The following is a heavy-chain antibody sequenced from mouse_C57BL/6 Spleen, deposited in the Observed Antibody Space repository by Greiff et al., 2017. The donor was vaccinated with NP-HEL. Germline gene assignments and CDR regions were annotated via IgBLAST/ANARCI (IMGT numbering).Heavy chain of an antibody. Sequence: QVQLQQSGAELVRPGASVKLSCKASGYTFTDYYINWVKQRPGQGLEWIARIYPGSGNTYYNEKFKGKATLTAEKSSSTAYMQLSSLTSEDSAVYFCAREDLLRRYFDVWGTGTTVTVSS. CDR3: AREDLLRRYFDV. CDR1: GYTFTDYY. CDR2: IYPGSGNT. D-gene: IGHD1-1*01. V-gene: IGHV1-76*01. J-gene: IGHJ1*03.